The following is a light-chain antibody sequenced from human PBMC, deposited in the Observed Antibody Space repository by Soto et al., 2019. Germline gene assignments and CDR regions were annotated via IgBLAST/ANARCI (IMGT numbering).Light chain of an antibody. J-gene: IGKJ1*01. V-gene: IGKV3-15*01. CDR1: QSVSSN. CDR2: GAS. Sequence: EIVMTQSPATLSVSPGERATLSCRASQSVSSNLAWYQQKPGQAPRLLIYGASTRATGIPVRFSGSGSGTEFTLTINRLQSEDFAVYYCQQYNTWPRGTFGQGTKVEIK. CDR3: QQYNTWPRGT.